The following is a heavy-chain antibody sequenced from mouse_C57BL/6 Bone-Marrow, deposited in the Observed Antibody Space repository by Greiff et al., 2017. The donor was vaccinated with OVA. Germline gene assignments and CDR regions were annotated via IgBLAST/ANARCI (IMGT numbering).Heavy chain of an antibody. Sequence: EVQRVESGGGLVKPGGSLKLSCAASGFTFSDYGMHWVRQAPEKGLEWVAYISSGSSTIYYADTVKGRFTISRDNAKNTLFLQMTSLRSEDTAMYYCARNGYDVRFAYWGQGTLVTVSA. D-gene: IGHD2-2*01. J-gene: IGHJ3*01. CDR2: ISSGSSTI. V-gene: IGHV5-17*01. CDR3: ARNGYDVRFAY. CDR1: GFTFSDYG.